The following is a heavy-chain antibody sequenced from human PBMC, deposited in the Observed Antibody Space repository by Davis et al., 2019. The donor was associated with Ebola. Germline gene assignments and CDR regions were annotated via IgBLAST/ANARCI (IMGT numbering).Heavy chain of an antibody. J-gene: IGHJ5*02. CDR3: ARRENYCSSTSCYSGWFDP. D-gene: IGHD2-2*02. CDR2: IYPGDSDT. CDR1: GYNFSKYW. V-gene: IGHV5-51*01. Sequence: GESLKISCKGSGYNFSKYWIGWVRQMPGRGLEWMGIIYPGDSDTRYSPSFQGQVTMSADKSISTAYLQWSSLKASDTAMYYCARRENYCSSTSCYSGWFDPWGQGTLVTVSS.